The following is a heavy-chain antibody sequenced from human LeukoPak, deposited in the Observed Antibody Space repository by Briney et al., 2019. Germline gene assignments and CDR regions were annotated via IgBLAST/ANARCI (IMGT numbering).Heavy chain of an antibody. D-gene: IGHD3-22*01. CDR3: AKDPRAYDSSGYYYS. CDR1: GFTFSSYG. V-gene: IGHV3-30*18. J-gene: IGHJ4*02. Sequence: GGSQRLSCAASGFTFSSYGMHWVRQAPGKGLEWVAVISYDGSNKYYADSVKGRFTISRDNSKNTLYLQMNSLRAEDTAVYYCAKDPRAYDSSGYYYSWGQGTLVTVSS. CDR2: ISYDGSNK.